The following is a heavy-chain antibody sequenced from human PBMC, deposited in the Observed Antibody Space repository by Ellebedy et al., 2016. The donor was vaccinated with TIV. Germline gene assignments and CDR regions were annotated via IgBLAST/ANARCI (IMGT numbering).Heavy chain of an antibody. Sequence: GESLKISCEASGYTFTTHWIGWVRQLPGKGLEWMGIIHPCDSDTIHSPSFRGQLTLSVDNSTSTAYPQWSSLKASDTAIYYCARLQAYSGSWRDAFDMWGPGTLVSVSS. CDR2: IHPCDSDT. V-gene: IGHV5-51*01. CDR3: ARLQAYSGSWRDAFDM. CDR1: GYTFTTHW. J-gene: IGHJ3*02. D-gene: IGHD6-13*01.